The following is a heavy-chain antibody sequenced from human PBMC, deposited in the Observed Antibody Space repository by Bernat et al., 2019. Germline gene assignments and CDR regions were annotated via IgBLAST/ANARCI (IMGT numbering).Heavy chain of an antibody. CDR2: IWYGSNR. CDR1: RFTFSSYE. Sequence: FVSRFCAETRFTFSSYEMNWVRQAPGKGLEWVAVIWYGSNRYYADSVKGRFTISRDNSKSTLYLQMNSLRAEDTAVYYCARGPRNYYYYYMDV. CDR3: ARGPRNYYYYYMDV. J-gene: IGHJ6*03. V-gene: IGHV3-33*01.